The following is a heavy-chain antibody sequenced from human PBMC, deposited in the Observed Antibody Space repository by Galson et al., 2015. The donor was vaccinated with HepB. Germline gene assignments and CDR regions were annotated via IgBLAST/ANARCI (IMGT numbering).Heavy chain of an antibody. V-gene: IGHV3-30*04. J-gene: IGHJ3*02. CDR2: ISYDGSNK. CDR1: GFTFSSYA. D-gene: IGHD5-18*01. Sequence: SLRLSCAASGFTFSSYAMHWVRQAPGKGLEWVAVISYDGSNKYYADSVKGRFTISRDNSKNTLYLRMNSLRAEDTAVYYCARTGYSYGTDAFDIWGQGTMVTVSS. CDR3: ARTGYSYGTDAFDI.